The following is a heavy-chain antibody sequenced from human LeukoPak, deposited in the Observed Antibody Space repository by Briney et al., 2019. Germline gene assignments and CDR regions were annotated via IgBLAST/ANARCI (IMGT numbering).Heavy chain of an antibody. Sequence: ASVTVSFKASGYTFTGYYMHWVRQAPGKGLEWVGWINPNSGGTNYAQKFQCRVTITRDTSISTAYMELSRLRSDDTAVYYCARYDYSNLDMAEYFQHWGQGTLVTVSA. CDR1: GYTFTGYY. V-gene: IGHV1-2*02. CDR3: ARYDYSNLDMAEYFQH. CDR2: INPNSGGT. D-gene: IGHD4-11*01. J-gene: IGHJ1*01.